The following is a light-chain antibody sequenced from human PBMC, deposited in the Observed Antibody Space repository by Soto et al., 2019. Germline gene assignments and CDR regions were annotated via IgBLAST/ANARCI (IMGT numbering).Light chain of an antibody. CDR1: QNVDTF. J-gene: IGKJ4*01. V-gene: IGKV3-11*01. CDR3: QQRYNLPVI. Sequence: DIVLTRSPGTVSLSPGERASLSCRASQNVDTFLAWYQQKPAQPPRLLMYDASRRITDFPARFSDSGSGTDFTLTITRLEPEDFAVYYCQQRYNLPVIFGAGTRVEI. CDR2: DAS.